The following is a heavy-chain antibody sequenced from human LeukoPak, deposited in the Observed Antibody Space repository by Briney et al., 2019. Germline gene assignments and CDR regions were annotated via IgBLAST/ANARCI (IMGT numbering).Heavy chain of an antibody. Sequence: GGSLRLSCAASGNYWMHWVRQVPGKGLVWVSHINSDGSWTSYADSVKGRFTISRDNSKNTLYVQTNSLRAEDTAVYYCARDPAKFWSGHDYWGQGTLVTVSS. CDR1: GNYW. CDR3: ARDPAKFWSGHDY. CDR2: INSDGSWT. J-gene: IGHJ4*02. D-gene: IGHD3-3*01. V-gene: IGHV3-74*01.